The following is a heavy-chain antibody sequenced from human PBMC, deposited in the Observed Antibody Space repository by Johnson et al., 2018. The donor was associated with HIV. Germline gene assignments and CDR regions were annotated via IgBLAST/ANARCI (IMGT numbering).Heavy chain of an antibody. Sequence: VQLVESGGGLAQPGKSLRLSCAASGFSFSNYWMSWVRQAPGKGLEWVANIKEDGSEEYYGDSMEGRFTISRDNAKNSLYLQMDNLRVEDTAMYYCARDGVYSSPWDAFDIWGQGTMVTVSS. CDR1: GFSFSNYW. J-gene: IGHJ3*02. V-gene: IGHV3-7*05. CDR2: IKEDGSEE. CDR3: ARDGVYSSPWDAFDI. D-gene: IGHD6-19*01.